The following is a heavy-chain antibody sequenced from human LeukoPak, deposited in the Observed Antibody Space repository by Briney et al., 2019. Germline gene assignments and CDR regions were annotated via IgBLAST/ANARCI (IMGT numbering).Heavy chain of an antibody. Sequence: SETLSLTCTVSGGSISSYYWSWIRQSAGKGLEWIGRIYNSGTTNYNPSLKSRITMSLDTAKNQFSLKLSSVTAADTAVYFCAREREITKVRGITRYHYYVYYMDVWGKGTTVTVSS. D-gene: IGHD3-10*01. CDR1: GGSISSYY. J-gene: IGHJ6*03. V-gene: IGHV4-4*07. CDR3: AREREITKVRGITRYHYYVYYMDV. CDR2: IYNSGTT.